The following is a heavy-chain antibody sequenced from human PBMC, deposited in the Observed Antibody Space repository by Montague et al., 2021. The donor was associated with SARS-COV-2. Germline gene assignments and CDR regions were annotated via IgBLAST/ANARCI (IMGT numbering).Heavy chain of an antibody. V-gene: IGHV4-34*01. CDR1: GGSLSDYY. J-gene: IGHJ4*02. D-gene: IGHD3-10*01. CDR2: SNQGRSY. CDR3: ARGRQHFNMVSVAMTGGEYHFDS. Sequence: SETLSLTCAVYGGSLSDYYWSWIRQPPGKGRGWMGESNQGRSYYYNPVMERRVTVAEDTSKSLFSLKLSSVTAADTAVYFCARGRQHFNMVSVAMTGGEYHFDSWGPGTLVTASS.